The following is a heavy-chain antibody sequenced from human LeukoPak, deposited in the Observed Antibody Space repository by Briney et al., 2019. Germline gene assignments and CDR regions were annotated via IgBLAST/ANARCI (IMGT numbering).Heavy chain of an antibody. CDR3: ARVHPDWYFDL. CDR1: GGTFSSYA. CDR2: IIPIFGTA. V-gene: IGHV1-69*01. Sequence: GASVKVSCKASGGTFSSYAISWVRQAPGQGLEWMGGIIPIFGTANYARKFQGRVTITADESTSTAYMELSSLRSEDTAVYYCARVHPDWYFDLWGRGTLVTVSS. J-gene: IGHJ2*01.